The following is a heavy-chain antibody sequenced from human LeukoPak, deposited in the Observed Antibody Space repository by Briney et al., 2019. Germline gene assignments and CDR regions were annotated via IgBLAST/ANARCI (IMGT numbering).Heavy chain of an antibody. Sequence: SETLSLTCTVSGGSISSSSYYWGWVRQPPGKGLEWIGSIYYSGSTYYNPSLKSRVTISVDTSKNQFSLKLSSVTAADTAVYYCARDGMPVNYFDYWGQGTLVTVSS. CDR1: GGSISSSSYY. CDR2: IYYSGST. D-gene: IGHD1-26*01. CDR3: ARDGMPVNYFDY. J-gene: IGHJ4*02. V-gene: IGHV4-39*07.